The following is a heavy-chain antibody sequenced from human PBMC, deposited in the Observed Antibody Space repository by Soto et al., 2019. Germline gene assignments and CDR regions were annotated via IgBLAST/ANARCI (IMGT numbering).Heavy chain of an antibody. J-gene: IGHJ4*02. CDR3: VSKIVMDTTRAFDY. D-gene: IGHD3-22*01. CDR1: GFTFRSSG. Sequence: QVQLVESGGGVVQPGRSLRLSCAASGFTFRSSGMHWVRQAPGKGLEWVALISFDGSEKYYGDSVKGRFTVSRDNSKNTLYLQMNSLRAEDSAVYYCVSKIVMDTTRAFDYWGQGTLVTVSS. V-gene: IGHV3-30*03. CDR2: ISFDGSEK.